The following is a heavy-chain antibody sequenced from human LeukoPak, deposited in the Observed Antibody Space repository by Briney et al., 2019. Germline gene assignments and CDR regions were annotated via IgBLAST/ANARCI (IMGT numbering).Heavy chain of an antibody. CDR2: NYYSGST. Sequence: SETLSLTCTVSGGSISSSSYYWGWIRQPSGKGLEWIGSNYYSGSTYYNPSLKSRVTISVDTSKNQFSLKLSSVTAADTAMYYCARVKDPGGYYYYYYMDVWGKGTTVTVSS. J-gene: IGHJ6*03. V-gene: IGHV4-39*01. D-gene: IGHD3-16*01. CDR1: GGSISSSSYY. CDR3: ARVKDPGGYYYYYYMDV.